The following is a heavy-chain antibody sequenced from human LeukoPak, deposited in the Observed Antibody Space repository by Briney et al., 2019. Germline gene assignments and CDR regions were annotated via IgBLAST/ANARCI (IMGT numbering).Heavy chain of an antibody. CDR1: GGSFSGYY. Sequence: SETLSLTCAVYGGSFSGYYWSWIRQPPGKGLEWIGEINHSGSTNYNPSLKSRVTISVDRSKNQFSLKLSSVTAADTAVYYCARGGGYCSGGSCYSIWYFDLWGRGTLVTVSS. D-gene: IGHD2-15*01. CDR3: ARGGGYCSGGSCYSIWYFDL. V-gene: IGHV4-34*01. CDR2: INHSGST. J-gene: IGHJ2*01.